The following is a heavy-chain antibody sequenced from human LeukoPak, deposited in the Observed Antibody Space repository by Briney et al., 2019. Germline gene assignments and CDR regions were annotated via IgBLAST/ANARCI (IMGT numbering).Heavy chain of an antibody. CDR1: GFTVSSNY. CDR3: ASFSGATPFFGMDV. CDR2: IYSGGST. V-gene: IGHV3-53*01. J-gene: IGHJ6*02. D-gene: IGHD6-19*01. Sequence: PGGSLRLSCAASGFTVSSNYMSWVRQAPGKGLEWVSVIYSGGSTYYADSVKGRFTISRDNSKNTLYLQMNSLRAEDTAVYYCASFSGATPFFGMDVWGQGTTVTVSS.